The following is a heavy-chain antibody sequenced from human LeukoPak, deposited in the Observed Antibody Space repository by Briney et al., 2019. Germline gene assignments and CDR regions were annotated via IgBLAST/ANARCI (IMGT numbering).Heavy chain of an antibody. CDR2: TSAYNGNT. CDR3: ARDGSAGSATYYYGMDV. CDR1: GYTFTSYG. J-gene: IGHJ6*02. Sequence: ASVQVSCKASGYTFTSYGISWVRQAPGQGLEWMGWTSAYNGNTNYAQKLQGRVTLTTDTSTRTVNMEMRSLRSDDTAVYYCARDGSAGSATYYYGMDVWGQGTTITVSS. V-gene: IGHV1-18*01. D-gene: IGHD3-10*01.